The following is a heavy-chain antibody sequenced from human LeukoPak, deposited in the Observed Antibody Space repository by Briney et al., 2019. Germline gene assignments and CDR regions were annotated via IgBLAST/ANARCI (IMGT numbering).Heavy chain of an antibody. CDR2: ISAYNGNT. D-gene: IGHD2-2*01. CDR1: GYTFTSYG. V-gene: IGHV1-18*01. CDR3: ARERYCSSTSCYRSDY. J-gene: IGHJ4*02. Sequence: GASVKVSCKASGYTFTSYGISWVRQAPGQGLEWMGWISAYNGNTNYAQKLQGRVTMTTDTSTSTAYMELRSLRSDDTAVYYCARERYCSSTSCYRSDYWGQGTLVTVSS.